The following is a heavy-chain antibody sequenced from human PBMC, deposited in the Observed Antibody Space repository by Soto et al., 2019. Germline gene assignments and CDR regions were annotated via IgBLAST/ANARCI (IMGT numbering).Heavy chain of an antibody. J-gene: IGHJ4*02. CDR2: IYWDDDK. D-gene: IGHD2-2*01. Sequence: QITLKESGPTLVKPTQTLTLTCTFSGFSLSTSGVGVGWIRQPPGKALEWLALIYWDDDKRYSPSLKSRLTITKDTSKNQVVLTMTKMDPVDTATYYCAHASYCSSTSCYPEWGQGTLVTVSS. CDR1: GFSLSTSGVG. V-gene: IGHV2-5*02. CDR3: AHASYCSSTSCYPE.